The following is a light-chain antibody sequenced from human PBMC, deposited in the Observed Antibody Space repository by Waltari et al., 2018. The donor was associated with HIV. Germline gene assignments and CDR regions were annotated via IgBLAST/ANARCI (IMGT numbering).Light chain of an antibody. CDR2: DNC. V-gene: IGLV1-40*01. CDR1: SSNIGAGYD. J-gene: IGLJ3*02. Sequence: QSVLTQPPSVSGAPGQRVTLFCTGSSSNIGAGYDLHWYLHLPGPAPKLLIYDNCNRPSGVPDRCSGSEAGTSASLAITGLQAEDGAEYYCQSYDSSLGGWVFGGGTKLTGL. CDR3: QSYDSSLGGWV.